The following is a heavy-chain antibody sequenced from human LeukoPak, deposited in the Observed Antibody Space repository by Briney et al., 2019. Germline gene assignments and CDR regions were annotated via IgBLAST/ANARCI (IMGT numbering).Heavy chain of an antibody. CDR1: GYTFTGYY. Sequence: ASVKVSCKASGYTFTGYYMHWVRQAPGQGLEWTGWINPNRGGTNYTQKFQGRVTMTRDTSISTAYMELSRLRSDDTAVYYCARGYCSSTSCYTSPQDPPSNWFDPWGQGTLVTVSS. CDR3: ARGYCSSTSCYTSPQDPPSNWFDP. V-gene: IGHV1-2*02. J-gene: IGHJ5*02. D-gene: IGHD2-2*02. CDR2: INPNRGGT.